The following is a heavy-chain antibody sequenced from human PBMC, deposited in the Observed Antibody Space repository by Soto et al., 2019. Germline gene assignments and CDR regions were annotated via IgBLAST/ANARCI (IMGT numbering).Heavy chain of an antibody. CDR1: GFTFSSYG. V-gene: IGHV3-30*18. D-gene: IGHD3-10*01. J-gene: IGHJ4*02. CDR3: AKGITMVRGVIITSLDY. Sequence: QVQLVESGGGVVQPGRSLRLSCAASGFTFSSYGMHWVRQAPGKGLEWVAVISYDGSNKYYADSVKGRFTISRDNSKNPLYLEMNSLRADATAVYYCAKGITMVRGVIITSLDYWGQGTLVTVSS. CDR2: ISYDGSNK.